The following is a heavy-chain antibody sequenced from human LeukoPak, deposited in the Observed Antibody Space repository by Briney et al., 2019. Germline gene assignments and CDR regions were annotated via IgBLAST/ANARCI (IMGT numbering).Heavy chain of an antibody. J-gene: IGHJ6*03. CDR3: AREINEYSSSYYMDV. V-gene: IGHV4-31*03. CDR1: GGSISSGGYY. D-gene: IGHD6-6*01. CDR2: IYYSGST. Sequence: SQTLSLTCTVSGGSISSGGYYWSWIRQHPGKGLEWIGYIYYSGSTYYNPSLKSRVTISVDTSKNQFSLKLSSVTAADTAVYYCAREINEYSSSYYMDVWGKGTTVTVSS.